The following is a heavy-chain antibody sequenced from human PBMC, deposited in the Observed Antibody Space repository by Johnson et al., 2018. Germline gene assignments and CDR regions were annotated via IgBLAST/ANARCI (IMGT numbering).Heavy chain of an antibody. CDR1: GFTFSSYG. V-gene: IGHV3-30*18. J-gene: IGHJ3*02. D-gene: IGHD1-7*01. CDR2: ISYDGSNE. CDR3: AKELEVRSGSALNS. Sequence: QLVASVGGVVQPGRSLILSCAASGFTFSSYGMHWVRQAPGKGLEWVAIISYDGSNEYYTDSVKGRFTISRDNSKNTVYLQMISLRAEDTAVYYCAKELEVRSGSALNSWCQGTMVTGSS.